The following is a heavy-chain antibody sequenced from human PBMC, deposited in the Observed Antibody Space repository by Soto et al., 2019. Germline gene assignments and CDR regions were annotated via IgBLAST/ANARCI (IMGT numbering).Heavy chain of an antibody. CDR2: IIPIFGTA. J-gene: IGHJ6*02. Sequence: SVKVSCKASGGTFSSYAISWVRQAPGQGLEWMGGIIPIFGTANYAQKFQGRVTITADESTSTAYMELSSLRSEDTAVYYCARNIVVVPAAMHYYYYGMDVWGQGTTVTVSS. V-gene: IGHV1-69*13. CDR3: ARNIVVVPAAMHYYYYGMDV. D-gene: IGHD2-2*01. CDR1: GGTFSSYA.